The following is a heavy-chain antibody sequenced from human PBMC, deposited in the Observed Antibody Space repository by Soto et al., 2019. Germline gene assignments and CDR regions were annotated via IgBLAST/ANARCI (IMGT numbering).Heavy chain of an antibody. Sequence: SETLSLTCSVSTGSMRTYYWTWIRQSPGKGLEWIGQISHTGRTKYNPSLKSRVTISVDTSKNQFSLKLSSVTAAHTAVYYCARDRGGDYDYVWGSYRPARDYYYGMDVWGQGTTVTVSS. CDR1: TGSMRTYY. CDR3: ARDRGGDYDYVWGSYRPARDYYYGMDV. J-gene: IGHJ6*02. D-gene: IGHD3-16*02. V-gene: IGHV4-59*12. CDR2: ISHTGRT.